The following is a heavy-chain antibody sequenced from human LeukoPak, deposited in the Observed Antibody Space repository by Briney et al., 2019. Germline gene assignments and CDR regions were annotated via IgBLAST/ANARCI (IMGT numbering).Heavy chain of an antibody. D-gene: IGHD1-1*01. J-gene: IGHJ6*03. V-gene: IGHV4-59*01. Sequence: SETLSLTCTISGGSISSYYWSWIRQPPGKGLEWIGYIYYSGSTNYNPSLKSRVTISVDTSKNQFSLKLSSVTAADTAVYYCARRREERVLPGYYYMDVWGKGTTVTISS. CDR3: ARRREERVLPGYYYMDV. CDR1: GGSISSYY. CDR2: IYYSGST.